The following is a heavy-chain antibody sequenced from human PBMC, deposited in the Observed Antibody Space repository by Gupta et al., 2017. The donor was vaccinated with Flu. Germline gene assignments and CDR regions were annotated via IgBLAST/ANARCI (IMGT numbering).Heavy chain of an antibody. J-gene: IGHJ5*02. CDR3: ARNSRGWLHYDL. V-gene: IGHV3-21*01. CDR1: GFTLSSYN. Sequence: EVQLVESGGGLVKPRGSQRLSCAASGFTLSSYNMNWVRQAPGKGLEWVSSISSSNISIYYADSVKGRFTISRDNAKNSLFLQINSLRAEDTAVYYCARNSRGWLHYDLWGQGTLVTVSS. CDR2: ISSSNISI. D-gene: IGHD6-19*01.